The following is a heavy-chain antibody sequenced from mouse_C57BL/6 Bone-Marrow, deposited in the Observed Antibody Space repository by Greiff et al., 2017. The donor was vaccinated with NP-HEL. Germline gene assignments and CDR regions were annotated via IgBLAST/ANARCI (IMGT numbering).Heavy chain of an antibody. CDR3: ARHGYYGSNVAY. CDR1: GFTFSSYG. CDR2: ISSGGSYT. V-gene: IGHV5-6*01. Sequence: EVKLVESGGDLVKPGGSLKLSCAASGFTFSSYGMSWVRQTPDKRLEWVATISSGGSYTYYPDSVKGRFTISRDNAKNTLYLQMSSLKTEDTAMYYCARHGYYGSNVAYWGQGTLVTVSA. J-gene: IGHJ3*01. D-gene: IGHD1-1*01.